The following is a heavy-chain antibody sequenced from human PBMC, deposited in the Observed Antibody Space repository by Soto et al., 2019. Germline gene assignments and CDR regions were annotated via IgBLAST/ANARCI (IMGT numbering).Heavy chain of an antibody. J-gene: IGHJ5*02. CDR3: ARDVVPAARLWFDP. D-gene: IGHD2-2*01. Sequence: ASVKVSCKASGYSFTSYGINWVRRAPGQGLEWLGWIATYNGDTNYAQNFQGRVTMTTDASTTTVYMELRSLRSNDTAVYYCARDVVPAARLWFDPWGQGTLVTVSS. CDR2: IATYNGDT. CDR1: GYSFTSYG. V-gene: IGHV1-18*01.